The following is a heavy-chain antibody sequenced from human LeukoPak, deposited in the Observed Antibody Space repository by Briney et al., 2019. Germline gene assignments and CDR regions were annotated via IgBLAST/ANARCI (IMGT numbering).Heavy chain of an antibody. CDR2: IIPIFGTA. CDR3: ARGEGKKGVYSGYVVY. V-gene: IGHV1-69*01. J-gene: IGHJ4*02. CDR1: GGTFSSYA. Sequence: SVKVACKASGGTFSSYAISWVRQAPGQGLEWMGGIIPIFGTANYAQKFQGRVTITADESTSTAYMELSSLRSEDTAVYYCARGEGKKGVYSGYVVYWGQGTLLTVSS. D-gene: IGHD5-12*01.